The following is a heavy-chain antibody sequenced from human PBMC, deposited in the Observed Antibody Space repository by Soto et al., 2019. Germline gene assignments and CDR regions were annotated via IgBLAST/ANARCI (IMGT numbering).Heavy chain of an antibody. J-gene: IGHJ6*03. V-gene: IGHV4-39*01. CDR3: ARHGSIAAAGARTRYYYYYYMDV. CDR2: IYYSGST. Sequence: SETLSLTCTVSGGSISSSSYYWGWIRQPPGKGLEWIGSIYYSGSTYYNPSLKSRVTISVDTSKNQFSLKLSSVTAADTAVYYCARHGSIAAAGARTRYYYYYYMDVWGKGTTVTVSS. CDR1: GGSISSSSYY. D-gene: IGHD6-13*01.